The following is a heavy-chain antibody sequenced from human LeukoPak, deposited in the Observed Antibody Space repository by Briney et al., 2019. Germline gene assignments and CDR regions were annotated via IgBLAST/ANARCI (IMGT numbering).Heavy chain of an antibody. J-gene: IGHJ1*01. Sequence: GGSLRLSCAASGFSFSKSWMNWVRQAPGKGLVWVSHINPDGSGPTYADSVKGRFTVSRDNAKNTVYLQMNSLRAEDTAMYFCATSVLRGQGTLVTVSS. V-gene: IGHV3-74*01. CDR3: ATSVL. CDR2: INPDGSGP. CDR1: GFSFSKSW.